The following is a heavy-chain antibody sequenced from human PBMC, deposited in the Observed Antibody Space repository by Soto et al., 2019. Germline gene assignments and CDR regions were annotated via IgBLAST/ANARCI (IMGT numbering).Heavy chain of an antibody. J-gene: IGHJ6*03. CDR2: ISSSSSYI. Sequence: GGSLRLSCAASGFTFSSYSMNWVRQAPGKGLEWVSSISSSSSYIYYADSVKGRFTISRDNSRNTLYLQMNSLRAEDTAVYYCARGYPLWSPYFYYYMDVWGQGTTVTVSS. CDR3: ARGYPLWSPYFYYYMDV. V-gene: IGHV3-21*01. D-gene: IGHD5-18*01. CDR1: GFTFSSYS.